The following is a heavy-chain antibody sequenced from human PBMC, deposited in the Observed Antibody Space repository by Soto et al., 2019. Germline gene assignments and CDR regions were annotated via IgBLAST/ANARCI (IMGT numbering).Heavy chain of an antibody. Sequence: QVQLVQSGAEVKKPGSSVKVSCQASGGTFSSYAISWVRQAPGQGLEWMGGIIPIFGTANYAQKFQGRVTITAAESTSTGYMELSSLRSEDSAVYYCAREGSGCTYYYYYGMDVWGQGPTVTVSS. V-gene: IGHV1-69*01. CDR1: GGTFSSYA. D-gene: IGHD6-19*01. CDR3: AREGSGCTYYYYYGMDV. CDR2: IIPIFGTA. J-gene: IGHJ6*02.